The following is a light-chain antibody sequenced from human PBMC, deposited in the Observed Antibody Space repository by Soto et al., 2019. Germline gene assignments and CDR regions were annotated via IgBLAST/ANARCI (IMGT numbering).Light chain of an antibody. V-gene: IGKV3-11*01. Sequence: ETVLTQSPATLSLSPGERATLSCRASHSLDSYLAWYQKKPGQAPRLLIYDTSNRASGIPARFSGSGSGTDFTLTISSLEPEDSAVYYCLHRSNWPTFGQGTKMDIK. J-gene: IGKJ1*01. CDR1: HSLDSY. CDR2: DTS. CDR3: LHRSNWPT.